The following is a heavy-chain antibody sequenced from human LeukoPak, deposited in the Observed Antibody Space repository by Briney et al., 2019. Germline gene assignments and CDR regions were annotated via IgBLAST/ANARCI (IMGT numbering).Heavy chain of an antibody. CDR3: ARDYYDSSGYYHQYAFDI. J-gene: IGHJ3*02. CDR1: GGSISSYY. D-gene: IGHD3-22*01. CDR2: IYYSGST. V-gene: IGHV4-59*01. Sequence: PSETLSLTCTVSGGSISSYYWSRIRQPPGKGLEWIGYIYYSGSTNYNPSLKSRVTISVDTSKNQFSLKLSSVTAADTAVYYCARDYYDSSGYYHQYAFDIWGQGTMVTVSS.